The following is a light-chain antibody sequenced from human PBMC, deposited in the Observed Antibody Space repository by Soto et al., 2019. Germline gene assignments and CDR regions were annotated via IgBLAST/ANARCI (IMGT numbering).Light chain of an antibody. CDR3: QQYNXWPPLT. Sequence: EIVMTQSPATLSVSPGERAILSCRASKSVSNNLAWYQQKPGQAPRLLIYGASTRATGIPARFSGSGSGTXXXXXXXXXXXXXXXXYYCQQYNXWPPLTFGGGTKVEIK. CDR1: KSVSNN. J-gene: IGKJ4*01. CDR2: GAS. V-gene: IGKV3-15*01.